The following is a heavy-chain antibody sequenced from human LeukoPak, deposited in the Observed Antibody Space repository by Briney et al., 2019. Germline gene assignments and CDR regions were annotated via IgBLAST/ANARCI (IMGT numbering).Heavy chain of an antibody. CDR3: ARVESTRWSLIPDFQH. CDR2: ISGMGVST. V-gene: IGHV3-23*01. D-gene: IGHD6-13*01. Sequence: GGSLRLSCAASGFTFTIYAMTWGRQAPGEGLEWCSVISGMGVSTYYGDSVKGRSTISRDNSKNTLHLQMNSLRAEDTAVYFCARVESTRWSLIPDFQHWGQGTLVTVSS. J-gene: IGHJ1*01. CDR1: GFTFTIYA.